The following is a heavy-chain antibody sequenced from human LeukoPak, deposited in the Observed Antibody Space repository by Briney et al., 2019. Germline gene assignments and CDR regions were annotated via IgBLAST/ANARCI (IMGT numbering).Heavy chain of an antibody. CDR1: GFTFSSYG. CDR2: IWYDGSNK. D-gene: IGHD2-2*02. V-gene: IGHV3-33*01. CDR3: ASGYCSSTSCYNIDY. J-gene: IGHJ4*02. Sequence: GGSLGLSCAASGFTFSSYGMHWVRQAPGKGLEWVAVIWYDGSNKYYADSVKGRFTISRDNSKNTLYLQMNSLRAEDTAVYYCASGYCSSTSCYNIDYWGQGTLVTVSS.